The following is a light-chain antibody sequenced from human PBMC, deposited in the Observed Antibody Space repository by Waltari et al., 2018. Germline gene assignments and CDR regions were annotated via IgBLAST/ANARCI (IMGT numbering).Light chain of an antibody. CDR3: QQYETYSPYT. CDR1: QTLNNW. J-gene: IGKJ2*01. CDR2: RAS. V-gene: IGKV1-5*03. Sequence: DIQMTQSPSTLSASVGDRITLPCRASQTLNNWLAWYQQKPGKAPQLLIQRASVLQSGVPSRFIGSGSGTDFTLTISSLQADDFATYYCQQYETYSPYTFGQGTKVDLK.